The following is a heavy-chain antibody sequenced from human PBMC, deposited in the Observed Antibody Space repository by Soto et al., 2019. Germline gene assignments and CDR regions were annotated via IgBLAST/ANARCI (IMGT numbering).Heavy chain of an antibody. CDR2: ISYTETK. J-gene: IGHJ4*02. CDR3: TRDPHALDF. V-gene: IGHV3-48*01. CDR1: GFTFDTYS. Sequence: EVQLVESGGDLVQPGGSLRLSCAASGFTFDTYSMNWVRQAPGKGLEWVAYISYTETKHYEDSVAGRFTISRDNAKNSLYLQMNSLRVEDTAVYFCTRDPHALDFWGQGTLVTVSS.